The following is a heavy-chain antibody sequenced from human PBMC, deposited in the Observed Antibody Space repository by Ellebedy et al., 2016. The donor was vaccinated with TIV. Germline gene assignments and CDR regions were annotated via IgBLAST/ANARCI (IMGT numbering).Heavy chain of an antibody. V-gene: IGHV1-8*01. CDR3: ARGGAAAGTGGF. CDR1: GYTFTNYE. J-gene: IGHJ4*02. Sequence: ASVKVSCXASGYTFTNYEINWVRQATGQGLEWMGWMNPNSDNAGYAQKFQGRVTMTRNTSISTAYMELSSLRSEDTAVYYCARGGAAAGTGGFWGQGTLVTVSS. D-gene: IGHD6-13*01. CDR2: MNPNSDNA.